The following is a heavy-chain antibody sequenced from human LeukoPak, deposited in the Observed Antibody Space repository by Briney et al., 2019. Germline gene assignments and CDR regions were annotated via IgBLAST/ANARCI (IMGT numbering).Heavy chain of an antibody. CDR2: IYHSGST. Sequence: SETLSLTCTVSGYSISSGYYWGWIRPPPGKGLEWIGSIYHSGSTYYNPSLKSRVTISVDTSKNQFSLKLTSVTAADTAVYYCARYAAAGTDYYYYMDVWGKGTTVTVSS. V-gene: IGHV4-38-2*02. J-gene: IGHJ6*03. CDR1: GYSISSGYY. D-gene: IGHD6-13*01. CDR3: ARYAAAGTDYYYYMDV.